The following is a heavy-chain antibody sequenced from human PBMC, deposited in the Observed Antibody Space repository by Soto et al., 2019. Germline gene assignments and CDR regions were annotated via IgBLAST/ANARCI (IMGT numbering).Heavy chain of an antibody. Sequence: QVQVVQSGVEVRMPGSSVKVSCTASGDTFKNCVISWVRQAPGQGLAWMGGIITLFGTTDFAQRLQGRLTITTDESTTTAYMDVSRVRSEDTATYYCAAELGFGEVAAFGGQGTAVIASS. CDR3: AAELGFGEVAAF. CDR1: GDTFKNCV. D-gene: IGHD3-10*01. V-gene: IGHV1-69*01. J-gene: IGHJ6*02. CDR2: IITLFGTT.